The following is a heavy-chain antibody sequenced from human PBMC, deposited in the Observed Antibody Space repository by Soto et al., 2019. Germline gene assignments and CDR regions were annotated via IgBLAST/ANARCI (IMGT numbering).Heavy chain of an antibody. V-gene: IGHV3-48*01. CDR2: IHSSSSWE. D-gene: IGHD3-3*01. J-gene: IGHJ6*04. Sequence: EVQLVESGGDLVQPGGSLKLSCAASGFTFSTHSMNWVRQAPGRGLEWVSYIHSSSSWEVYADSVRGRFTVSRDNAKNSLYLQMSSLRAEDTAVYYCVFDFWLVPTVWGKGTTVIVSS. CDR3: VFDFWLVPTV. CDR1: GFTFSTHS.